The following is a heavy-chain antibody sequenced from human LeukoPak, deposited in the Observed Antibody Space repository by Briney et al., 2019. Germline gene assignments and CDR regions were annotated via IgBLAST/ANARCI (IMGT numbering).Heavy chain of an antibody. Sequence: GGSLRLSCAASGFTFSDYYMNWVRQAPGKGLEWVSSISTDSYYIYCADSLKGRFTISRDNAKNSLYLQMNSLRAEDTAVYYCAKGPVLPAGDFYYYYMDVWGKGTTVTVSS. CDR2: ISTDSYYI. J-gene: IGHJ6*03. D-gene: IGHD2-2*01. V-gene: IGHV3-21*01. CDR3: AKGPVLPAGDFYYYYMDV. CDR1: GFTFSDYY.